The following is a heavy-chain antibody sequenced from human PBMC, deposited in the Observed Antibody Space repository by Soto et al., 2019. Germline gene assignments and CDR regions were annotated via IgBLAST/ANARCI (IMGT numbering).Heavy chain of an antibody. CDR1: GGTFSSYA. D-gene: IGHD5-12*01. J-gene: IGHJ6*02. CDR3: ARFLTNDRDGYNFYYSYVMDV. Sequence: SVKVSCKASGGTFSSYAISWVRQAPGQGLEWMGGIIPIFGTANYAQKFQGRVTITADESTSTAYMELSSLRSEDTAVYYCARFLTNDRDGYNFYYSYVMDVWGQGTTVTVSS. CDR2: IIPIFGTA. V-gene: IGHV1-69*13.